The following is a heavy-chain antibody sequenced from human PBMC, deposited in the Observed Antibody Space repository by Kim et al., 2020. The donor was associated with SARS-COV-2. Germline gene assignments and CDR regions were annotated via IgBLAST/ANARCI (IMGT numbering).Heavy chain of an antibody. V-gene: IGHV1-69*02. Sequence: AQKFQGRVTITADKSTSTAYMELSSLRSEDTAVYYCARPSKDYYYYYMDVWGKGTTVTVSS. CDR3: ARPSKDYYYYYMDV. J-gene: IGHJ6*03.